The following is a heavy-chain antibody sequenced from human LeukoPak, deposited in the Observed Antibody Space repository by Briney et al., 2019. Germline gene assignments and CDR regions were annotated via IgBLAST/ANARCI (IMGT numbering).Heavy chain of an antibody. CDR1: GFTFSNAW. CDR3: TTLSSWPFYYMDV. CDR2: IKSKTDGGTT. Sequence: PGGSLRLSCAASGFTFSNAWMSWVRQAPGKGLEWVGRIKSKTDGGTTDYAAPAKGRFTISRDDSKNTLYLQMNSLKTEDTAVYYCTTLSSWPFYYMDVWGKGTTVTVSS. V-gene: IGHV3-15*01. J-gene: IGHJ6*03. D-gene: IGHD6-13*01.